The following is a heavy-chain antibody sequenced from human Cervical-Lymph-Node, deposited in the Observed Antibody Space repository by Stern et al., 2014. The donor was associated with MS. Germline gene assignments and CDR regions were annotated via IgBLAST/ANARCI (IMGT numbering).Heavy chain of an antibody. J-gene: IGHJ5*02. V-gene: IGHV4-30-2*01. CDR3: ARVVRFLEWVPFDP. D-gene: IGHD3-3*01. CDR2: IYEDESS. Sequence: QLQLQESGSGLVRPSQTLSLTCTVSGGSVSSGGYTLSLLRQPPGKGLEWVGYIYEDESSYYTPSLKSRVTISIDRSKNQFSLRLSSMTAADTALYYCARVVRFLEWVPFDPWGQGILVTVSS. CDR1: GGSVSSGGYT.